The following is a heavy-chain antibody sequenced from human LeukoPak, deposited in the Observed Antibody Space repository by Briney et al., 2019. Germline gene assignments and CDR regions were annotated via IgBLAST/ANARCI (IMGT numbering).Heavy chain of an antibody. V-gene: IGHV3-30-3*01. Sequence: PGGSLRLSCAASGFTFSSYAMHWVRQAPGKGLEWVAVISYDGSNKYYADSVKGRFTISRDNSKNSLYLQMNSLRAEDTALYYCAKDISSSSWYYDYWGQGTLVTVSS. D-gene: IGHD6-13*01. CDR1: GFTFSSYA. CDR2: ISYDGSNK. J-gene: IGHJ4*02. CDR3: AKDISSSSWYYDY.